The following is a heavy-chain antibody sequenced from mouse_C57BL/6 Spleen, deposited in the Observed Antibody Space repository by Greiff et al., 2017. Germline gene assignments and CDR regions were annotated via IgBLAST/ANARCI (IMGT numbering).Heavy chain of an antibody. V-gene: IGHV1-15*01. Sequence: VQLQQSGAELVRPGASVTLSCKASGYTFTDYEMHWVKQTPVHGLEWIGAIDPETGGTAYNQKFKGKAILTADKSSSTAYMELRSLTSEDSAVYYCTRSGGYVDYAMDYWGQGTSVTVSS. D-gene: IGHD3-1*01. J-gene: IGHJ4*01. CDR2: IDPETGGT. CDR3: TRSGGYVDYAMDY. CDR1: GYTFTDYE.